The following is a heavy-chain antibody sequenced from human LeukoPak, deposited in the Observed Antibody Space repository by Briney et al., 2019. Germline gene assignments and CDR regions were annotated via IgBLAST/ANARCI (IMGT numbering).Heavy chain of an antibody. CDR1: GGSFSGYY. Sequence: TETLSLTCAVYGGSFSGYYWSWIRQPPGKGLEWIGEINHSGSTNYNPSLKSRVTISVDTSKNQFSLKLSSVTAADTAVYYCARGLQPPRSGSYYRNAPRAFDIWGQGTMVTVSS. J-gene: IGHJ3*02. CDR2: INHSGST. CDR3: ARGLQPPRSGSYYRNAPRAFDI. V-gene: IGHV4-34*01. D-gene: IGHD1-26*01.